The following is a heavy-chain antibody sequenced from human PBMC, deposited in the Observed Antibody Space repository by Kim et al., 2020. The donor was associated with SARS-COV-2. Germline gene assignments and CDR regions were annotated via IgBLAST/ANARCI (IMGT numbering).Heavy chain of an antibody. V-gene: IGHV4-59*01. CDR2: IYYSGST. CDR1: GGSISSYY. Sequence: SETLSLTCTVSGGSISSYYWSWIRQPPGKGLEWIGYIYYSGSTNYNPSLKSRVTISVDTSKNQFSLKLSSVTAADTAVYYCARDNGVKEGATDSDAFDI. D-gene: IGHD1-26*01. J-gene: IGHJ3*02. CDR3: ARDNGVKEGATDSDAFDI.